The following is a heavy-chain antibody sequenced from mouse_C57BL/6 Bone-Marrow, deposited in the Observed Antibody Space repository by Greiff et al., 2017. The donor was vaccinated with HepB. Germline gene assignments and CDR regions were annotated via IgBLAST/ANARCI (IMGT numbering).Heavy chain of an antibody. V-gene: IGHV5-12*01. Sequence: EVMLVESGGGLVQPGGSLKLSCAASGFTFSDYYMYWVRQTPEQRLEWVAYISNGGGSTYYPDTVKGRFTISRDNAKNTLYLQMSRLKSEDTAMYYCARHDAYYYGSSYPLYAMDYWGQGTSVTVSS. CDR3: ARHDAYYYGSSYPLYAMDY. CDR2: ISNGGGST. CDR1: GFTFSDYY. D-gene: IGHD1-1*01. J-gene: IGHJ4*01.